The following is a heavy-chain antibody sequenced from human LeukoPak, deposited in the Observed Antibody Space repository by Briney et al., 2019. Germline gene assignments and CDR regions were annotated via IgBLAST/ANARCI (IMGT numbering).Heavy chain of an antibody. CDR1: GASIRGSY. J-gene: IGHJ5*02. CDR2: IGNTGAT. V-gene: IGHV4-59*01. CDR3: ARASVDIVVVPAAIDWFDP. D-gene: IGHD2-2*01. Sequence: PSKTLSLTCTVSGASIRGSYWSWIRQSPGKGLDWIGYIGNTGATTYSPSLNSRVTISVDTSRNQVSLKLSSVTAADTAVYYCARASVDIVVVPAAIDWFDPWGQGTLVTVSS.